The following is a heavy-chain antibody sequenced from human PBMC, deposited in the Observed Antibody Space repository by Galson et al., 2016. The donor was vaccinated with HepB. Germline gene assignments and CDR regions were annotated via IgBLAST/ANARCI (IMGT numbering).Heavy chain of an antibody. CDR2: ISYDGSNK. CDR1: GLTFTGYA. Sequence: SLRLSCAASGLTFTGYAIHRVRQAPGKGLEWVAVISYDGSNKYYADSVKGRFTISRDDSKNTLYLQMDSLRPEDTAVYYCARVGFGRSYGQGFDYWGQGTLVTVSS. D-gene: IGHD3-16*01. V-gene: IGHV3-30*04. CDR3: ARVGFGRSYGQGFDY. J-gene: IGHJ4*02.